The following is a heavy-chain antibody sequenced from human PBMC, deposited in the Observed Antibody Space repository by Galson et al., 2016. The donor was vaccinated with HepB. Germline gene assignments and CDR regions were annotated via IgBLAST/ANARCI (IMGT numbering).Heavy chain of an antibody. CDR3: AREAAFWSSYNYYYSGRDV. Sequence: EPLSLTCTVSGGSISSYYWSWIRQPPGKGLEWIGHIYRDGSTKYNPSLKSRVTISGETSKNQFSLKVNSVTAADTAVYYCAREAAFWSSYNYYYSGRDVWGQGAMVTVSS. D-gene: IGHD3-3*01. J-gene: IGHJ6*02. CDR2: IYRDGST. V-gene: IGHV4-59*01. CDR1: GGSISSYY.